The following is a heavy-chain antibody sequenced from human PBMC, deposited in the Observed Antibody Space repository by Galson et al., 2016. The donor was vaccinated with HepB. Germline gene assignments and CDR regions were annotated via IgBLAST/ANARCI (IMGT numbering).Heavy chain of an antibody. CDR2: TSSDESVK. V-gene: IGHV3-30*18. Sequence: SLRLSCAASGFTFSIYGMHWIRQAPGRGVEWVATTSSDESVKHYADPVQGRFTISKDNFKNTQYLQMNSLRAEDTAVYYCAKKSPGKELSPPDYWGQGTLLTVSS. CDR1: GFTFSIYG. D-gene: IGHD1-26*01. J-gene: IGHJ4*02. CDR3: AKKSPGKELSPPDY.